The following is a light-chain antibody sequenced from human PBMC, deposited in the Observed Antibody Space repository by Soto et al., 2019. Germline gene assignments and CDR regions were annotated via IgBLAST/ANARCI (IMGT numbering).Light chain of an antibody. V-gene: IGKV2-28*01. Sequence: IVLTQSPRSRPVTPGEPASISCRSSRNLLHSNGYYYLDWYLQKPGQSPQLLIYSASTRESGVPDRFSGSGSGTDFTLTISSLQPEDLAVYYCQQYYSTLRTFGQGTKVDIK. J-gene: IGKJ1*01. CDR2: SAS. CDR1: RNLLHSNGYYY. CDR3: QQYYSTLRT.